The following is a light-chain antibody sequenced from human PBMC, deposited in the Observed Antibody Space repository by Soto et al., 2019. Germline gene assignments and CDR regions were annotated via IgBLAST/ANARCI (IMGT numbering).Light chain of an antibody. J-gene: IGKJ2*01. Sequence: XVXTXSXGTXXXSPGXSATLSCRXSQSLNSNFLXWYQQKPGQAPRLLVYAASSRATGIPDRFSGSASGTVFTLTISRLEPEDFAVYYCQQYDTSPPRYTFGQGTKLEIK. V-gene: IGKV3-20*01. CDR3: QQYDTSPPRYT. CDR1: QSLNSNF. CDR2: AAS.